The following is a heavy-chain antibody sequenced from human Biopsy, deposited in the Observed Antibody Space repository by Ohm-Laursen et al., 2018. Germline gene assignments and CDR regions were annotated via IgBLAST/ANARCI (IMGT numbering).Heavy chain of an antibody. Sequence: GTLSLTYTVSGGSFTGHYWSWIRQPPGKGLEWIGHISYTGYTSYNASLKGRVTISVDTSRNHFSLRLSSLTAADTAVYYCARGSNDFGGLYFPRWGQGTLLTVSS. J-gene: IGHJ4*02. CDR3: ARGSNDFGGLYFPR. V-gene: IGHV4-59*11. D-gene: IGHD4-23*01. CDR1: GGSFTGHY. CDR2: ISYTGYT.